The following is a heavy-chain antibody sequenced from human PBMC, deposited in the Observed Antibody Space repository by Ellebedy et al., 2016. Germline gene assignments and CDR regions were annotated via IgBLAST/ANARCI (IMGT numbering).Heavy chain of an antibody. CDR2: IYSGGST. CDR3: ARDGDCSGGSCYTRFD. V-gene: IGHV3-66*01. CDR1: GFTVSSNY. D-gene: IGHD2-15*01. Sequence: GGSLRLFCAASGFTVSSNYMSWVRQAPGKGLEWVSVIYSGGSTYYADSVKGRFTISRDNSKNTLYLQMNSLRAEDTAVYYCARDGDCSGGSCYTRFDWGQGTLVTVSS. J-gene: IGHJ4*02.